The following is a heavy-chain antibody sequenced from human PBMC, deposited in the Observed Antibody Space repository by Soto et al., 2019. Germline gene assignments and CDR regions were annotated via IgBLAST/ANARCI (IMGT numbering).Heavy chain of an antibody. Sequence: QVQLVQSGAAVKKPGASVKVSCKASGYTFTSYAMHWVRQAPGQRLEWMGWINAGNGKTKYSQKFQGRVTITRDTAESTAYMDLSSLRSEDTAVYYCARGPYSSSWFDTPSDDWGQGTLVTVSS. CDR1: GYTFTSYA. CDR3: ARGPYSSSWFDTPSDD. D-gene: IGHD6-13*01. CDR2: INAGNGKT. V-gene: IGHV1-3*01. J-gene: IGHJ4*02.